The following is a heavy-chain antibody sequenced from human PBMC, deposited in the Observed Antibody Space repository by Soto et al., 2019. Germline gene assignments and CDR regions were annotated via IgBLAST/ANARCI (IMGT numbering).Heavy chain of an antibody. CDR3: ASGVARGVFNY. V-gene: IGHV3-53*02. Sequence: EVQLVETGGGLIQPGGSLRLSCAASGFTVSSNYISWVRQAPGQGLEWVSLISSGGSAYYADSVKGRFTLSRDNPKNTLYLQMNRLRAEDTAVYYWASGVARGVFNYWGQGTLVSVSS. CDR2: ISSGGSA. CDR1: GFTVSSNY. J-gene: IGHJ4*02. D-gene: IGHD3-10*01.